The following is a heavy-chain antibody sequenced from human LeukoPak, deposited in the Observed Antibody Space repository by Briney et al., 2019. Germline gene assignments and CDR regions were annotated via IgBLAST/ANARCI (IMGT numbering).Heavy chain of an antibody. Sequence: PGGSLRLSGAASGFTFSSYGMHWVRQAPGKGLEWVAVISYDGSNKYYADSVKGRFTISRDNSKNTLYLQMNSLRAEDTAVYYCAKAEDTAMVDYWGQGTLVTVSS. CDR2: ISYDGSNK. CDR3: AKAEDTAMVDY. J-gene: IGHJ4*02. D-gene: IGHD5-18*01. CDR1: GFTFSSYG. V-gene: IGHV3-30*18.